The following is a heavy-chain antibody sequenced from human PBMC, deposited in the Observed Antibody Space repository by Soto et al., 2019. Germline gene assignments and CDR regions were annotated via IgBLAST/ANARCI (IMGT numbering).Heavy chain of an antibody. CDR2: IIPIFGTA. CDR1: GGTFSSYA. CDR3: ASGSGGSRIWWFDP. V-gene: IGHV1-69*01. D-gene: IGHD2-15*01. Sequence: QVQLVQSGAEVKKPGSSVKVSCKASGGTFSSYAISWVRQAPGQGLEWMGGIIPIFGTANYAQKFQGRVTIPANESTSTAYSELSSLRSEDTAVYYCASGSGGSRIWWFDPWGQGTLVTVSS. J-gene: IGHJ5*02.